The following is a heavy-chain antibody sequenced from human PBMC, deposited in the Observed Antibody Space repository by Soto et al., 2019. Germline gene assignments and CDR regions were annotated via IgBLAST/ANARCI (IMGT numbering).Heavy chain of an antibody. CDR3: SRHALATQPGDY. V-gene: IGHV5-51*01. J-gene: IGHJ4*02. D-gene: IGHD5-12*01. CDR2: IYPGDSDT. CDR1: GYCFSNHW. Sequence: GASLKISCKGVGYCFSNHWIAWVRQRPGKGLDWMGIIYPGDSDTRYSPSFQGQVTISVDNSIDTAYLEWTSLRASDSAMYYCSRHALATQPGDYWGQGTRVTVSS.